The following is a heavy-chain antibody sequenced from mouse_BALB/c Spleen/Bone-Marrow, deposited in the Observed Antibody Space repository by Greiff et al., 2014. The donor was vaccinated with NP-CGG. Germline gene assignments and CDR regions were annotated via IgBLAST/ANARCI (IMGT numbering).Heavy chain of an antibody. CDR1: GFSLTSYG. CDR3: AREGRGYYGSSGAAMDY. V-gene: IGHV2-9*02. Sequence: VQGVESGPGLVAPSQSLSISCTVSGFSLTSYGVHWVRQPPGQGLEWLGVIWAGGSTNYNSALMSRLSINKDNSKSQVFLKMNSLQTDDTAMYYCAREGRGYYGSSGAAMDYWGQGTTVTVSS. D-gene: IGHD1-1*01. CDR2: IWAGGST. J-gene: IGHJ4*01.